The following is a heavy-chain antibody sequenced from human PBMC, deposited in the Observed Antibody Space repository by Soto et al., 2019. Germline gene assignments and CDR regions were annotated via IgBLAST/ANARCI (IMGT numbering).Heavy chain of an antibody. CDR3: ANLIAAAGNYYYYAMDV. D-gene: IGHD6-13*01. Sequence: GESLKISCKGSGYRFTSYWITWVLQMPGKGLEWMGRIDPSDSYTNYSPSFQGHVTFSTDKSISTAYLQWSNLRASDTAIYYCANLIAAAGNYYYYAMDVWGQGTTVTVSS. CDR1: GYRFTSYW. J-gene: IGHJ6*02. V-gene: IGHV5-10-1*01. CDR2: IDPSDSYT.